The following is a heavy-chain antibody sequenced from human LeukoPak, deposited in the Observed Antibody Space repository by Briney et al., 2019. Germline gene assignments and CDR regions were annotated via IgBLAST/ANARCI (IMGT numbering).Heavy chain of an antibody. CDR2: IIPTLGIA. CDR1: GGTFSSYA. D-gene: IGHD1-26*01. J-gene: IGHJ6*02. V-gene: IGHV1-69*04. Sequence: SVKVSCKASGGTFSSYAISWVRQAPGQGLEWMGRIIPTLGIANYAQKFQGRVTITADKSTSTAYMELSSLRSEDTAVYYCATGSNGSYYYYYGMDVWGQGTTVTVSS. CDR3: ATGSNGSYYYYYGMDV.